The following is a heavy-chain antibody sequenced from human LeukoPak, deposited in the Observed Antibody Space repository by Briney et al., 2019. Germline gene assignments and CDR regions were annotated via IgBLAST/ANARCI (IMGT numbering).Heavy chain of an antibody. CDR2: IKQDGSEK. V-gene: IGHV3-7*04. CDR1: GFTFSSYW. CDR3: ARVPGDESRFDY. D-gene: IGHD7-27*01. J-gene: IGHJ4*02. Sequence: GGSLRLSCAVSGFTFSSYWMSWVRQAPGKGLQWVANIKQDGSEKYYVDSVKGRFTISRDNAKNSLYLQMNSLRVEDTALYYCARVPGDESRFDYWGQGTLVTVSS.